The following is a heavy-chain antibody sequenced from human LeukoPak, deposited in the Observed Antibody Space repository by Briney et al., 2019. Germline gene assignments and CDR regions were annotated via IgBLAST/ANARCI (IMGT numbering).Heavy chain of an antibody. CDR3: ARIFDRDI. J-gene: IGHJ3*02. D-gene: IGHD3-3*01. CDR2: IHGTLGST. Sequence: SETLSLTCTVSGGPIRNSYWSWVRHSAGTGMQWIGRIHGTLGSTNHNPSLKSRVVMSLDASSNQFSLRLSAMSAADTATYYCARIFDRDIWGQGTLVTVSP. V-gene: IGHV4-4*07. CDR1: GGPIRNSY.